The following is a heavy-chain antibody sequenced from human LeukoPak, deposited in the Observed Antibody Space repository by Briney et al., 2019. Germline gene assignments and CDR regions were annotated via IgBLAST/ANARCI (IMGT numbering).Heavy chain of an antibody. CDR2: ITWSGSTI. V-gene: IGHV3-48*02. J-gene: IGHJ6*02. CDR3: ARDAGNSGYGMDV. CDR1: GFMYSGYT. D-gene: IGHD5-12*01. Sequence: GGSLTLSCAASGFMYSGYTMNWVRQAPGKGLEWISHITWSGSTIFYADSVKGRFTISRDSAKNSLYLQMSSLRDEDTAVYYCARDAGNSGYGMDVWGQGTTDTVSS.